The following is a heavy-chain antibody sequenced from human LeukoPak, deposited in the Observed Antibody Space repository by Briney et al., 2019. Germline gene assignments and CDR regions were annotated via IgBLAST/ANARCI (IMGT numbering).Heavy chain of an antibody. V-gene: IGHV3-23*01. J-gene: IGHJ4*02. Sequence: GGSLRLSCAATGFTFSSYAMSWVRQAPGKGLEWVSAISGSGGSTYYADSVKGRFTISRDNSKDTLYLQMNNLRAEDTAVYYCAKDREDYDFWSGYSHGFDHWGQGTLVTVSS. CDR1: GFTFSSYA. CDR2: ISGSGGST. CDR3: AKDREDYDFWSGYSHGFDH. D-gene: IGHD3-3*01.